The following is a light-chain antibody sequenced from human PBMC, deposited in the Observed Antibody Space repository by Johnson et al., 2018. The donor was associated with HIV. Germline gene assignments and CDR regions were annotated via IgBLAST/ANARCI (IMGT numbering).Light chain of an antibody. CDR3: ATWDNSLSPGRTG. J-gene: IGLJ1*01. CDR1: SSNIGNNY. Sequence: QSVLTQSPSVSAAPGQKVTISCSGSSSNIGNNYVSWYQQLPGTAPKLLIYDNNKRPSGIPDRFSGSKSGTSATLGITGLQTGDEADYYCATWDNSLSPGRTGFGTGHKVTVL. V-gene: IGLV1-51*01. CDR2: DNN.